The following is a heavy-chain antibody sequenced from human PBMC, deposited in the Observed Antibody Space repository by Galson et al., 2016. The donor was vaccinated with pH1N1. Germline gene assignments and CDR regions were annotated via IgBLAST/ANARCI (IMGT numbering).Heavy chain of an antibody. CDR3: ARNLGLSGSGLHFDF. CDR2: INSDGSST. Sequence: SLRLSCAASGFTFSSYWMHWVRQAPGKGLVWVSRINSDGSSTSCADSVKGRFTISRDNAKNTLYLQMHSLRAEDTAVYYCARNLGLSGSGLHFDFWGQGTLVTVSS. CDR1: GFTFSSYW. J-gene: IGHJ4*02. V-gene: IGHV3-74*01. D-gene: IGHD2-15*01.